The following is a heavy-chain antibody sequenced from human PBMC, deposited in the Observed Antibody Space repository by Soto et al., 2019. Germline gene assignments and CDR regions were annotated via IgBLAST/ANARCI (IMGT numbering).Heavy chain of an antibody. V-gene: IGHV4-4*07. CDR2: IYTSGST. J-gene: IGHJ5*02. CDR1: DGSISSYY. CDR3: AREREWELLPLSWFDP. Sequence: SETLSLTCTVSDGSISSYYWSWSRQPAGKGLEWIGRIYTSGSTNYNPSLKSRVTMSVDTSKNQFSLKLSSVTAADTAVYYCAREREWELLPLSWFDPWGQGTLVTVSS. D-gene: IGHD1-26*01.